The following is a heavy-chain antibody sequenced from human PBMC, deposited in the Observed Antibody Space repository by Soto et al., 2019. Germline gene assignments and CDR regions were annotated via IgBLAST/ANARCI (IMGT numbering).Heavy chain of an antibody. CDR1: GGSISSTSYY. Sequence: PSETLSLTCTVSGGSISSTSYYWGWIRQPPGKGLEWIGSIHYSGSTYQNPSLKSPVTISLDTSKNQFSLKLSSVTAADTAVYNCARVGAHIRYFDYYYYYYGMDVWGQGTTVTVSS. D-gene: IGHD3-9*01. V-gene: IGHV4-39*07. CDR2: IHYSGST. CDR3: ARVGAHIRYFDYYYYYYGMDV. J-gene: IGHJ6*02.